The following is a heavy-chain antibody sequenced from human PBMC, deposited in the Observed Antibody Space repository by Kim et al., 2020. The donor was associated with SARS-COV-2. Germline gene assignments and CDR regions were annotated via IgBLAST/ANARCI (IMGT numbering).Heavy chain of an antibody. Sequence: KTRYSPKFRGRVTLTRDTSAGTAYVDLSSLRSEDTAVYYCARILEYSGSDYWGQGTLVTVSS. D-gene: IGHD5-12*01. J-gene: IGHJ4*02. V-gene: IGHV1-3*01. CDR2: KT. CDR3: ARILEYSGSDY.